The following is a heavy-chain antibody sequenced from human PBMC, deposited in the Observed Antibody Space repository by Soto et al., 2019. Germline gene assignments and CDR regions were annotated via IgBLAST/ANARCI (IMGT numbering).Heavy chain of an antibody. Sequence: SETLSLTCAVSGDPISSSKWWTWVRQTPGKGLEWIGKIDQNGITNYNPSLESRVTILKDNSKNQLSLKLTSVTAVDSAVYYCARLNRDYYYYGMDVWGQGATVTVS. J-gene: IGHJ6*02. CDR1: GDPISSSKW. CDR2: IDQNGIT. V-gene: IGHV4-4*02. CDR3: ARLNRDYYYYGMDV.